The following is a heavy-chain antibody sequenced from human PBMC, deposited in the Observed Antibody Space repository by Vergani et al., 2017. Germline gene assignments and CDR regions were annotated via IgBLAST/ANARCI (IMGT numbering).Heavy chain of an antibody. CDR3: AREAFGGVMRALDY. CDR2: IIPILGIA. J-gene: IGHJ4*02. Sequence: QVQLVQSGAEVKKPGSSVKVSCKASGGTFRSYAISWVRQAPGQGLEWMGRIIPILGIANYAQEFQGRVTITADKSTSTAYMELSSLRSEDTAVYYCAREAFGGVMRALDYWGQGTLVTVSS. V-gene: IGHV1-69*04. D-gene: IGHD3-16*01. CDR1: GGTFRSYA.